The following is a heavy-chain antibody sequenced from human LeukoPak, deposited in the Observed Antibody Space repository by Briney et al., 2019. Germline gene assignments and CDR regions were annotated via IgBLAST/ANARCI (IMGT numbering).Heavy chain of an antibody. J-gene: IGHJ4*02. CDR3: ARVDDSSGYYPDY. V-gene: IGHV4-59*01. CDR2: IYYSGST. CDR1: GGSISSCY. Sequence: SETLSLTCTVSGGSISSCYWSWIRQPPGKGLEWIGYIYYSGSTNYNPSLKGRVTISVDTSKNQFSLKLSSVTAADTAVYYCARVDDSSGYYPDYWGQGTLVTVSS. D-gene: IGHD3-22*01.